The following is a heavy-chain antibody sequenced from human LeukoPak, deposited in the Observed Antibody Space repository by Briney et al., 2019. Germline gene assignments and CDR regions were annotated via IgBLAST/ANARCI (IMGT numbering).Heavy chain of an antibody. Sequence: PSETLSLTCAVYGGSFSGYYWSWIRQPPGKGLEWIGEINHSGSTNYNPSLKSRVTISVDTSKNQFSLKLSSVTAADTAVYYCASNIVVVTATHFDYWGQGTLVTVSS. J-gene: IGHJ4*02. CDR2: INHSGST. V-gene: IGHV4-34*01. D-gene: IGHD2-21*02. CDR3: ASNIVVVTATHFDY. CDR1: GGSFSGYY.